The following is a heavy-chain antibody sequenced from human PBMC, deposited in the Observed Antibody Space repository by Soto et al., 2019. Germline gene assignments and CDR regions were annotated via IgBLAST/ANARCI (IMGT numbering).Heavy chain of an antibody. CDR1: GFSFSSYG. D-gene: IGHD1-20*01. J-gene: IGHJ4*02. Sequence: QVQLVESGGGVVQPGGSLRLSCAASGFSFSSYGMHWVRQAPGKGLEWVAVIWNDSSNKLYPDSVRGRFTISRDSSKSTLFLQMNSLRAEDTAVYYCATSNWNFFDYWGQGALVTVSS. V-gene: IGHV3-33*03. CDR2: IWNDSSNK. CDR3: ATSNWNFFDY.